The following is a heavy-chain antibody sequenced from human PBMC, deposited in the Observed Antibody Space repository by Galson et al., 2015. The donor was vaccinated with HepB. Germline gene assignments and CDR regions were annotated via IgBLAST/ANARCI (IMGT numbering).Heavy chain of an antibody. D-gene: IGHD2-15*01. V-gene: IGHV3-23*01. Sequence: SLRLSCAASGFSFSTYAMSWVRQAPGKGLEWVSAISGLGRTTSYADSVKGRFTISRDNSRNTLYLQMNDLGAEDTAVYYCARRYCSGGDCQNYFDHWGQGTLVTASS. J-gene: IGHJ4*02. CDR3: ARRYCSGGDCQNYFDH. CDR1: GFSFSTYA. CDR2: ISGLGRTT.